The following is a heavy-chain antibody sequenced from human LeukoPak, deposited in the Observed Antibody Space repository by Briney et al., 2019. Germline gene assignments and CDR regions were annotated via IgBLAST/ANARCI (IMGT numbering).Heavy chain of an antibody. D-gene: IGHD2-15*01. Sequence: SETLSLTCTVSGGSISNYWSWIRQSPGKGLEWIGYIYYTGNTNYNPSLESRVSISVDTSKNQFSLKLSSVTAADTAVYYCARHECGGSCYPEDYWGQGTLVTASS. CDR1: GGSISNY. CDR2: IYYTGNT. CDR3: ARHECGGSCYPEDY. J-gene: IGHJ4*02. V-gene: IGHV4-59*08.